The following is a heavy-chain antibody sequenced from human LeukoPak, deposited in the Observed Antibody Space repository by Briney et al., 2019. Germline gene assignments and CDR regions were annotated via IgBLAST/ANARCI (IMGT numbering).Heavy chain of an antibody. CDR1: GYTFTGYY. V-gene: IGHV1-2*02. Sequence: ASVKVSCKPSGYTFTGYYLHWVRQAPGQALEWMGWINPNIGATMYAQKFQGRVSMTREPSIRTEYMELNSLRSDDTAVYYCARDRVGSGWPRPFYFENWGQGTLVTVSS. D-gene: IGHD6-19*01. CDR2: INPNIGAT. CDR3: ARDRVGSGWPRPFYFEN. J-gene: IGHJ4*02.